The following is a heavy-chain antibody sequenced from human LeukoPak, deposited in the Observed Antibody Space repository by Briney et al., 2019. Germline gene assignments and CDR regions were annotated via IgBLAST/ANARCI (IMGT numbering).Heavy chain of an antibody. CDR3: AAGESYGGNLDY. V-gene: IGHV1-3*01. J-gene: IGHJ4*02. D-gene: IGHD4-23*01. CDR1: GYTFTSYA. Sequence: ASVKVSCKASGYTFTSYAMHWVRQAPGQRLEWMGWINAGNGNTKYSQKFQGRVTITRDTSASTAYMELSSLRSEDTAVYYCAAGESYGGNLDYWGQGTLVTVSP. CDR2: INAGNGNT.